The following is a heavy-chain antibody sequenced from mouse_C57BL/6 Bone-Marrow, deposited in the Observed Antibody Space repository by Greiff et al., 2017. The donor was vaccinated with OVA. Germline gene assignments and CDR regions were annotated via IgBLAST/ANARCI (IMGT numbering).Heavy chain of an antibody. J-gene: IGHJ2*01. CDR2: IYPGSGST. CDR3: ARRHRDY. Sequence: QVHVKQPGAELVKPGASVKMSCKASGYTFTSYWITWVKQRPGQGLEWIGDIYPGSGSTNSNEKFKSKATLTVDTSSSTAYMQLSSLTSEDSAVYYCARRHRDYWGQGTTLTVSS. CDR1: GYTFTSYW. V-gene: IGHV1-55*01. D-gene: IGHD6-1*01.